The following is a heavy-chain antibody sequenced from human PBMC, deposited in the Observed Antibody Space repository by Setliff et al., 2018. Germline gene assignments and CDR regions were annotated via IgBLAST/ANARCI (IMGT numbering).Heavy chain of an antibody. Sequence: SGTLSLTCTVPGRSVSRDSDFWNWIRRSAGNKLEWIGHIYSSGSTEYNPSLKSRVTMSIDASKNQLSLKLSSVTAADSAIYYCARQVDTPMAPIDYWGQGTLVTVSS. CDR2: IYSSGST. CDR1: GRSVSRDSDF. J-gene: IGHJ4*02. V-gene: IGHV4-61*09. D-gene: IGHD5-18*01. CDR3: ARQVDTPMAPIDY.